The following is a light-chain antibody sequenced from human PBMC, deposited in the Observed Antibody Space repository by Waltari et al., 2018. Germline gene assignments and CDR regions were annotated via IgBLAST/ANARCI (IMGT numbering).Light chain of an antibody. Sequence: SYVLTQSPSVSVAPGETARITCGGDKIGSKSVPWYQQRPGQAPVLVISYDSDRPSGIPERFSGSNSGNTTTLTISWVEAEDEADYYCLVWHSTIDHQGVFGGGTKLTVL. CDR3: LVWHSTIDHQGV. J-gene: IGLJ2*01. CDR2: YDS. V-gene: IGLV3-21*04. CDR1: KIGSKS.